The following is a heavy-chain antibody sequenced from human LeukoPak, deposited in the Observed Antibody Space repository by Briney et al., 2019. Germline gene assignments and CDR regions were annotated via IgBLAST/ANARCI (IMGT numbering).Heavy chain of an antibody. CDR1: GESFNNYY. J-gene: IGHJ4*02. V-gene: IGHV4-34*01. Sequence: SETLSLSCAVYGESFNNYYWTWIRQSPGKGLEWIGEINHSGSTNYNPCLNSRVTISVDTSKNQFSLKLSSVTAADTAVYYCARREQQLVYDYWGQGTLVTVSS. CDR2: INHSGST. CDR3: ARREQQLVYDY. D-gene: IGHD6-13*01.